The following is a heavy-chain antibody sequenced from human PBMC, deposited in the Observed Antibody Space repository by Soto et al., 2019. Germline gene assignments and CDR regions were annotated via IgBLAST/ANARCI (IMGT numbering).Heavy chain of an antibody. CDR1: GFTFSRNG. Sequence: QVQLVESGGGVVQPGTSLRLTCAGSGFTFSRNGMHWVRQAPGKGLEWVALVSYDGSKKYYVDSVKGRFTISRDNSGNTLYLQMNSLRAEDTAVYYCARWVGGSMSDNSGKYDSWGQGTLVTVSS. J-gene: IGHJ5*01. CDR3: ARWVGGSMSDNSGKYDS. D-gene: IGHD3-22*01. V-gene: IGHV3-30*03. CDR2: VSYDGSKK.